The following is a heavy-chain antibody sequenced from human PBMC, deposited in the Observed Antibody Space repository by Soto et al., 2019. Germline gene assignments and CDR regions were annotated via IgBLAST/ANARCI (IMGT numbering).Heavy chain of an antibody. CDR2: IYGNGGGT. CDR3: AKDVRPDGYWDLDY. D-gene: IGHD5-12*01. Sequence: GGSLRLSCAAFGFTFGTYSMNWVRQAPGKGLEWVSGIYGNGGGTFYADSVKGRFTISRDNSRNTLYLQMNSLRAEDTAVYYCAKDVRPDGYWDLDYWGQGTPVTVSS. J-gene: IGHJ4*02. V-gene: IGHV3-23*01. CDR1: GFTFGTYS.